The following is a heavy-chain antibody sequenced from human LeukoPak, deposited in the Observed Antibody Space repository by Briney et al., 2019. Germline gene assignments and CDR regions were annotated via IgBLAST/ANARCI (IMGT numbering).Heavy chain of an antibody. CDR3: ARGVYIAAAQYGY. CDR2: IYYSGTT. V-gene: IGHV4-59*01. J-gene: IGHJ4*02. D-gene: IGHD6-13*01. CDR1: GGSISSYY. Sequence: PLETLSLTCTVSGGSISSYYWTWIRQPPGKGLEGIGYIYYSGTTNYNPPLKRRVTISVGTSKKQTSLKLSSVPAADTAVYYCARGVYIAAAQYGYWGQGTLVTVSS.